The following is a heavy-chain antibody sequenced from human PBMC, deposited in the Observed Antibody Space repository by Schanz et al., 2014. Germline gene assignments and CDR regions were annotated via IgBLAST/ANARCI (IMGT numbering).Heavy chain of an antibody. D-gene: IGHD4-17*01. Sequence: QVQLQESGPGLVKPSQTLSLPCTVSGGSVSSGGDYWSWIRQHPGKGLEWIGFISYSGSTYYNPSLKSRVTISVDTSKNQVSLNLSSATAADTAVYYCARDRGHGDLPGDIWGQGTMVTVSS. CDR1: GGSVSSGGDY. J-gene: IGHJ3*02. V-gene: IGHV4-31*03. CDR2: ISYSGST. CDR3: ARDRGHGDLPGDI.